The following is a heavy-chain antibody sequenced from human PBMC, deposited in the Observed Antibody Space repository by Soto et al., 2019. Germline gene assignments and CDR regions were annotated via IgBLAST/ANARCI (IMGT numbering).Heavy chain of an antibody. Sequence: PSETLSLTCTVSGGSISSGGYYWSWIRQHPGKGLEWIGYIYYSGSTYYNPSLKSRVTISVDTSKNQFSLKLSSVTAADTAVYYCARGRRDGYTTFDYWGQGTLVTVS. CDR2: IYYSGST. V-gene: IGHV4-31*02. D-gene: IGHD5-12*01. CDR3: ARGRRDGYTTFDY. J-gene: IGHJ4*02. CDR1: GGSISSGGYY.